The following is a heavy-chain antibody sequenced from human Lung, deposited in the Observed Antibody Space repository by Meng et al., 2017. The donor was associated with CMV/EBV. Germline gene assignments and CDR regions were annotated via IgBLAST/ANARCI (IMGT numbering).Heavy chain of an antibody. V-gene: IGHV4-38-2*02. Sequence: LXXTVSGYSISSGYYWGWIRQPPGKGLEWIGSIYHSGSTYYNPSLKSRVTISVDTSKNQFSLKLSSVTAADTAVYYCARDNWNYDQKLFDYWGQGTLVTVSS. J-gene: IGHJ4*02. CDR3: ARDNWNYDQKLFDY. D-gene: IGHD1-7*01. CDR2: IYHSGST. CDR1: GYSISSGYY.